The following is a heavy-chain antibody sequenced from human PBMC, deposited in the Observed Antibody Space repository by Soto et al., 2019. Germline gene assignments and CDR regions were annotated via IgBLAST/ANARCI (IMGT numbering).Heavy chain of an antibody. CDR1: GFTFSSYG. Sequence: VQLVESGGGVVQPGRSLRLSCAASGFTFSSYGMHWVRQAPGKGLEWVAVISYDGSNKYYADSVKGRFTISRDNSKNTLYLQMNSLRAEDTAVYYCAKEEDLPYFDYWGQGTLVTVSS. J-gene: IGHJ4*02. CDR3: AKEEDLPYFDY. V-gene: IGHV3-30*18. CDR2: ISYDGSNK.